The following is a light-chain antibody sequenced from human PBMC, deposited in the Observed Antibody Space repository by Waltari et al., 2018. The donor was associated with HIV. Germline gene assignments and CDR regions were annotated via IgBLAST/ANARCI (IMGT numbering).Light chain of an antibody. CDR2: PDN. CDR1: NLGDKY. CDR3: QASDNNTAV. J-gene: IGLJ2*01. V-gene: IGLV3-1*01. Sequence: SYELTQPPSVSVSPGQTVSITCSGLNLGDKYVCWYPQKSCQSPVSIIYPDNKRPSGIAELLSGSNAGNTATRATSGTQAVDGADFYCQASDNNTAVFGGGTKLTVL.